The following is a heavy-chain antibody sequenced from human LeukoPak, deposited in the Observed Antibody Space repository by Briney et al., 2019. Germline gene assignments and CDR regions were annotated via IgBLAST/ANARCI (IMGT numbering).Heavy chain of an antibody. D-gene: IGHD6-19*01. V-gene: IGHV4-59*08. CDR1: GGSINNYY. CDR3: ARRLYSSGWYYDS. Sequence: PSETLSLTCTVSGGSINNYYWSWIRQPPGKGLEWIGYIYYSGSTNYNPSLKSRVTISVDTSKKHFSLNLSSVTAADTAVYYCARRLYSSGWYYDSWGQGTLVTVSS. J-gene: IGHJ4*02. CDR2: IYYSGST.